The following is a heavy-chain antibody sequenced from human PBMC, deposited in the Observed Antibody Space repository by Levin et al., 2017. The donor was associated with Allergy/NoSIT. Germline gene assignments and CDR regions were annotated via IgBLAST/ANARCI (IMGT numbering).Heavy chain of an antibody. CDR1: GFTFSSYS. J-gene: IGHJ4*02. Sequence: LSLPCAASGFTFSSYSMSWVRQAPGKGLEWVSAISGAGDTTYYADSVKGRFSTSRDNSKNTLYLQMSSLRAEDTAMYYCAKEGVRYCIEGLCGWGQGTLVTVSS. CDR2: ISGAGDTT. D-gene: IGHD2-15*01. V-gene: IGHV3-23*01. CDR3: AKEGVRYCIEGLCG.